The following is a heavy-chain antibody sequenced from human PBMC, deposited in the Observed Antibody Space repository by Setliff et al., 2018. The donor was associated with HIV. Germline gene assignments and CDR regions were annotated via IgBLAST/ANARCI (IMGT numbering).Heavy chain of an antibody. Sequence: PSETLSLTCTVSGDSLSSDYYYWTWIRQHPEKGLEWIGYIYYSGSTLYNPSPRSRLSMSVDTSKNQFSLKLSSVTAADTAVYYCARPSAGGGYNYWYFDLWGRGTLVTVSS. V-gene: IGHV4-31*03. CDR1: GDSLSSDYYY. CDR2: IYYSGST. J-gene: IGHJ2*01. D-gene: IGHD5-12*01. CDR3: ARPSAGGGYNYWYFDL.